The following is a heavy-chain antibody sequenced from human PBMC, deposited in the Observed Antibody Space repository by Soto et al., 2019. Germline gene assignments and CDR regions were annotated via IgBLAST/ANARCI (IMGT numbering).Heavy chain of an antibody. D-gene: IGHD6-13*01. Sequence: PGASLRLSCAASGFTFSDYYMSWIRQAPGKGLEWVSYISSSGTTTYYADTVKGRFTISRAHAKNPLYLQMNRLRAEDTAVYYCARDGGSSWYPTPPFDYCGQGTLVNVSS. CDR3: ARDGGSSWYPTPPFDY. CDR2: ISSSGTTT. V-gene: IGHV3-11*01. CDR1: GFTFSDYY. J-gene: IGHJ4*02.